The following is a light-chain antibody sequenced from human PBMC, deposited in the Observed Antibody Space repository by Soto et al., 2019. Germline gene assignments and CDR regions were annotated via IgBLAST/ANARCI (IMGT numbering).Light chain of an antibody. CDR1: QSISSW. Sequence: DIQMTQSPSTLSASVGDRVTITCRANQSISSWLAWYQQKPGKAPKLLIFQASSLKSGVPSRFSGRGSATEYTLTISSLQPDDFATYYCEDYSSSSGLTFGGGTKVEIK. J-gene: IGKJ4*01. CDR3: EDYSSSSGLT. V-gene: IGKV1-5*03. CDR2: QAS.